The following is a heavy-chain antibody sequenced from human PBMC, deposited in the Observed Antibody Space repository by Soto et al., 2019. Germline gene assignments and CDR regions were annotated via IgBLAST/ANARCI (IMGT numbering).Heavy chain of an antibody. CDR3: ARAPMYSRFGDYYYYGMDV. D-gene: IGHD6-13*01. Sequence: GGSLRLSCAASGFTFSSYDMHWVRQATGKGLEWVSAIGTAGDTYYPGSVKGRFTISRENAKNSLYLQMNSLRAEDTAVYYCARAPMYSRFGDYYYYGMDVWGQGTTVTVSS. V-gene: IGHV3-13*01. J-gene: IGHJ6*02. CDR2: IGTAGDT. CDR1: GFTFSSYD.